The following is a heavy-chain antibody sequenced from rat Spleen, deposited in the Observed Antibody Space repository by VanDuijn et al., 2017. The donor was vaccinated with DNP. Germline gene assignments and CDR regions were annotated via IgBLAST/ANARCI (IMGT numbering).Heavy chain of an antibody. Sequence: VQLKESGPGLVQPSQTLSLTCTVSGISLISNSVSWVRQPPGKNLEWMGYISYSGSTTYNPSLKSRISITRDTSKNQFFLQLNSVTTEDTATYYCARGSSPDYWGQGVMVTVSS. J-gene: IGHJ2*01. CDR2: ISYSGST. CDR3: ARGSSPDY. V-gene: IGHV3-1*01. CDR1: GISLISNS. D-gene: IGHD1-2*01.